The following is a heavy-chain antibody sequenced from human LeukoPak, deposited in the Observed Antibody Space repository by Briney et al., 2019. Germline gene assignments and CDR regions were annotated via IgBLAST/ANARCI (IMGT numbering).Heavy chain of an antibody. CDR2: IVVGSGNT. Sequence: ASVKVSCKASRFTFTSSAMQWVRQARGQRLEWIGWIVVGSGNTNYAQKFQERVTITRDMSTSTAYMELSSLRSEDTAVYYCAAGQYDAFDIWGQGTMVTVSS. CDR1: RFTFTSSA. V-gene: IGHV1-58*02. CDR3: AAGQYDAFDI. J-gene: IGHJ3*02.